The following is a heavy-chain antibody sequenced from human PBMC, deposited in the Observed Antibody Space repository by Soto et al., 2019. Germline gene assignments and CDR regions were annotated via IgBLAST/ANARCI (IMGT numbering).Heavy chain of an antibody. Sequence: QVQLQQWGAGLLKPSETLSLTCAVYGGSFSGYYWSWIRQPPGKGLEWIGEINHSGSTNYNPSLKRRVTISVDTSKNQFSLQLSSVSAADTAVYYCARRRQQLTSYYFDYWGQGTLVTVSS. D-gene: IGHD6-13*01. J-gene: IGHJ4*02. CDR3: ARRRQQLTSYYFDY. V-gene: IGHV4-34*01. CDR1: GGSFSGYY. CDR2: INHSGST.